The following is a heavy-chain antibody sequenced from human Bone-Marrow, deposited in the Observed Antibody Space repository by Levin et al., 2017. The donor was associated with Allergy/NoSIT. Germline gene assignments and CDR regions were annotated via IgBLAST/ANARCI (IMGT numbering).Heavy chain of an antibody. CDR1: GYSFTKYW. CDR3: ATVLVFHDSGTTHSFDI. Sequence: RGESLKISCKGSGYSFTKYWIGWVRQMPGKGLEYMGVINPADSDTRYSPSFQGQVTISADKSISNAFLQWSSLKASDTAMYYCATVLVFHDSGTTHSFDIWGQGTMVTVSS. CDR2: INPADSDT. D-gene: IGHD3-10*01. V-gene: IGHV5-51*01. J-gene: IGHJ3*02.